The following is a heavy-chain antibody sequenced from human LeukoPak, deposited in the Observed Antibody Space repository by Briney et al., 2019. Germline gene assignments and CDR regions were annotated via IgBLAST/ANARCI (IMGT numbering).Heavy chain of an antibody. CDR2: IYYSGGT. D-gene: IGHD4-11*01. CDR3: ASRELYSNYLDY. V-gene: IGHV4-39*01. J-gene: IGHJ4*02. Sequence: SETLSLTCTVSGGSISSSSYYWGWVRQPPGQGLEWIGSIYYSGGTYYNTSLKSRVTISVATSKIQFSLKLSSVTAADAAVYYCASRELYSNYLDYWGQGTLVTVSS. CDR1: GGSISSSSYY.